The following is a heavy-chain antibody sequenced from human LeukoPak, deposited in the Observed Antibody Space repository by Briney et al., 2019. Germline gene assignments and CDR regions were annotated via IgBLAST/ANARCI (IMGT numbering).Heavy chain of an antibody. J-gene: IGHJ6*03. V-gene: IGHV4-34*01. D-gene: IGHD7-27*01. Sequence: LRLSCAASGFTFSDYYMSWIRQAPGKGLEWIGEIDHSGSTNYNPSLKSRVTISVDTSKNQFSLKLSSVTAADTAVYYCARGAWGDYYYMDVWGKGTTVTVSS. CDR1: GFTFSDYY. CDR3: ARGAWGDYYYMDV. CDR2: IDHSGST.